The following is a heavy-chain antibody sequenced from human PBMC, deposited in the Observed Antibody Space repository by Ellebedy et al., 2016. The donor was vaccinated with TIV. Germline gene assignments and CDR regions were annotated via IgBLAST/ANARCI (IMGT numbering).Heavy chain of an antibody. Sequence: MPSETLSLTCTVSGGSISTYYWSWIRQTTGKGLEWIGYIYYSGSTKYKPSLKSRVTMSVDTSKKQFSLNLSSVTAADTAVYYCATSYDSSGYYDDDAFDIWGQGTMVTVSS. CDR2: IYYSGST. V-gene: IGHV4-59*01. CDR1: GGSISTYY. J-gene: IGHJ3*02. D-gene: IGHD3-22*01. CDR3: ATSYDSSGYYDDDAFDI.